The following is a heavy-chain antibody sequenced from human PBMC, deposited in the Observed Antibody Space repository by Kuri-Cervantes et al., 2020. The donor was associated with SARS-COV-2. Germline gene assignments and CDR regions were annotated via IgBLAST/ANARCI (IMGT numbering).Heavy chain of an antibody. V-gene: IGHV1-46*01. CDR1: GYTFTSYY. Sequence: SVKVSCKASGYTFTSYYMHWVRQAPGQGLEWMGIINPSGGSTSYAQKFQGRVTMTRDTSTSTVYMELSSLRSGDTAVYYCAREGRNIDYYYGMDVWGQGTTVTVSS. CDR3: AREGRNIDYYYGMDV. D-gene: IGHD1-14*01. J-gene: IGHJ6*01. CDR2: INPSGGST.